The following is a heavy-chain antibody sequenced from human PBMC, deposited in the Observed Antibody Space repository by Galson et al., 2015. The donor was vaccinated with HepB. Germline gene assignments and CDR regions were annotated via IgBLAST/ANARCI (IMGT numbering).Heavy chain of an antibody. CDR1: GFTFTNSV. V-gene: IGHV1-58*01. J-gene: IGHJ6*02. Sequence: SVKVSCKASGFTFTNSVVQWVRQARGQRLEWIGWIVVGSGITNYAQKFQERVTITRDMSTSTAYMELSSLRSDDTAVYYCAATVAVTGNYYYGMDVWGQGTTVTVSS. CDR3: AATVAVTGNYYYGMDV. D-gene: IGHD6-19*01. CDR2: IVVGSGIT.